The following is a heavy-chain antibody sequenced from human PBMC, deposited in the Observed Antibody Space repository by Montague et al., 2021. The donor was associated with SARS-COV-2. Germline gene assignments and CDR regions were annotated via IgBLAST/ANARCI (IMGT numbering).Heavy chain of an antibody. J-gene: IGHJ4*02. Sequence: SETLSLTCAVYGGSFSGYYWSWIHQPPGKGLEWIGEINHSGSTNYNPSLKSRVTISVDTSKNQFSLKLSSVTAADTAVYYCARGQYSSSWYGQPLLFDYWGQGTLVTVSS. CDR3: ARGQYSSSWYGQPLLFDY. CDR1: GGSFSGYY. CDR2: INHSGST. V-gene: IGHV4-34*01. D-gene: IGHD6-13*01.